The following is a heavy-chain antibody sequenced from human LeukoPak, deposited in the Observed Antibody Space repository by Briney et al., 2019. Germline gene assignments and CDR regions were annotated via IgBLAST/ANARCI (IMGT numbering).Heavy chain of an antibody. J-gene: IGHJ6*02. V-gene: IGHV3-21*01. Sequence: GGSLRLSCAASGFTFSSYSMNWVRQAPGKGLEWVSSISSSSSYIYYADSVKGRFTISRDNAKNSLYLQMNSLRAEDTAVYYCARDHIVVVPAAAYNYYYYGMDVWGQGTTVTVSS. D-gene: IGHD2-2*01. CDR3: ARDHIVVVPAAAYNYYYYGMDV. CDR2: ISSSSSYI. CDR1: GFTFSSYS.